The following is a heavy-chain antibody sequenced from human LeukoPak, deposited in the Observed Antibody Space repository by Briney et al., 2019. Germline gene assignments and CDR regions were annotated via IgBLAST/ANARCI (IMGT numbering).Heavy chain of an antibody. CDR2: VNWNGGST. CDR1: GFTFDNYG. CDR3: ARVGAATYAFDI. J-gene: IGHJ3*02. Sequence: PGGSLRLSCAASGFTFDNYGMTWVRQVPGKGLEWVSGVNWNGGSTGYADSVKGRFTISRDNTKNSLYLQMNSLRAEDTAVYYCARVGAATYAFDIWGQGTMVTVSS. D-gene: IGHD3-16*01. V-gene: IGHV3-20*04.